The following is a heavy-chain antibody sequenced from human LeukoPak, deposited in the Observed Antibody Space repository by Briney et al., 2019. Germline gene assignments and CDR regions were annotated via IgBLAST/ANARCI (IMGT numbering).Heavy chain of an antibody. D-gene: IGHD6-13*01. V-gene: IGHV4-34*01. CDR2: INHSGST. CDR1: GGSFSGYY. CDR3: ARGAGGSSRYPNEAQNRDY. Sequence: SETLSLTCAVYGGSFSGYYWSWIRQPPGKGLEWIGEINHSGSTNYNPSLKSRVTISVDTSKNQFSLKLSSVTAADTAVYYCARGAGGSSRYPNEAQNRDYWGQGTLVTVSS. J-gene: IGHJ4*02.